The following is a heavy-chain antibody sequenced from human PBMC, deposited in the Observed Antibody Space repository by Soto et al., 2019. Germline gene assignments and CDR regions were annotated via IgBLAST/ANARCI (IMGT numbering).Heavy chain of an antibody. Sequence: GGSLRLSCAASGFTFSSYGMHWVRQAPGKGLEWVAVIWYDGSNKYYADSVKGRFTISRDNSKNTLYLQMNSLRAEDTAVYYCARWGYLNGYYFDYWGQGTLVTVSS. CDR1: GFTFSSYG. D-gene: IGHD5-18*01. CDR2: IWYDGSNK. CDR3: ARWGYLNGYYFDY. V-gene: IGHV3-33*01. J-gene: IGHJ4*02.